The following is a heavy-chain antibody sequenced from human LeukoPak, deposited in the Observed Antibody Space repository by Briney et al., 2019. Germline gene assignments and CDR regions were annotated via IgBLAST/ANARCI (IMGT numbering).Heavy chain of an antibody. CDR1: GTSINSGSYF. V-gene: IGHV4-61*02. CDR2: VHTSETA. J-gene: IGHJ4*02. CDR3: ARDGYASGSYYDY. Sequence: SETLSLTCAVSGTSINSGSYFWNWIRQPAGRGLAYIGRVHTSETANYNPSLRSRVAISLDTSMNHFSLRLNSVTAADTAVYYCARDGYASGSYYDYWGQGTLVTVSS. D-gene: IGHD1-26*01.